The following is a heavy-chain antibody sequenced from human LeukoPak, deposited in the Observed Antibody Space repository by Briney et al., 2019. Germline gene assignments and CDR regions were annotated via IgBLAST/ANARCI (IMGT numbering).Heavy chain of an antibody. Sequence: SETLSLTCSVSGGSFIDYSWSWIRQPPGKGLEWIGEINHSGSTNYNPSLKSRVTISVDTSKNQFSLKLSSVTAADTAVYYCARHVTGYDFWSGYYTGYYYMDVWGKGTTVTVSS. CDR3: ARHVTGYDFWSGYYTGYYYMDV. CDR2: INHSGST. D-gene: IGHD3-3*01. CDR1: GGSFIDYS. V-gene: IGHV4-34*01. J-gene: IGHJ6*03.